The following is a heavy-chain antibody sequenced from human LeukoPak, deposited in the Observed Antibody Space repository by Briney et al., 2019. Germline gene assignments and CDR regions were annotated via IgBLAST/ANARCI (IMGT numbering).Heavy chain of an antibody. V-gene: IGHV3-23*01. D-gene: IGHD5-24*01. CDR2: ISGSGNST. Sequence: GGTLRLSCAASGFTFSNYDMTWVRQAPGKGLEWVSGISGSGNSTYYADSVKGRFTISRDNSKNTLYLQMKSLRAEDTSVYYCAKHGYKVEYDYWGQGTLVTISP. J-gene: IGHJ4*02. CDR3: AKHGYKVEYDY. CDR1: GFTFSNYD.